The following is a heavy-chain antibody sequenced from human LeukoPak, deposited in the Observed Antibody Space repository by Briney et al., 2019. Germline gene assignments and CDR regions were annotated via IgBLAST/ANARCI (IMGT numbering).Heavy chain of an antibody. J-gene: IGHJ4*02. Sequence: PGGSLRLSCAASGFTFRNYWMSWVRQAPGKGLEWVANIKQDGSEKYYVDSVKGRFTISRDNAKNPLYLQMNSLRTDDTAVYFCEREGPFDFWGQGTLVTVSS. CDR2: IKQDGSEK. V-gene: IGHV3-7*01. CDR3: EREGPFDF. CDR1: GFTFRNYW.